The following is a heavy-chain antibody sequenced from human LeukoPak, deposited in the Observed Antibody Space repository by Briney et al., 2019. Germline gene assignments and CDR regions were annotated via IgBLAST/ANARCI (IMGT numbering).Heavy chain of an antibody. D-gene: IGHD4-17*01. CDR1: GFTFTNYA. CDR2: ISGSGGST. Sequence: GGSLRLSCATSGFTFTNYAMNWVRQAPGKGLEWVSAISGSGGSTYYADSVKGRFTISRDNSKNTLYLQMNSLGAEDTAVYYCAKPSHDYGDYVADYWGQGTLVTVSS. J-gene: IGHJ4*02. CDR3: AKPSHDYGDYVADY. V-gene: IGHV3-23*01.